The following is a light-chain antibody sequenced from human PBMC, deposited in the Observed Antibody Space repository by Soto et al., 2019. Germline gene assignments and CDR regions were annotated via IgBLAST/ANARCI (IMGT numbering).Light chain of an antibody. J-gene: IGKJ5*01. CDR3: QLANSFPPTS. CDR1: QSISSW. V-gene: IGKV1-12*01. Sequence: DIQMTQSPSTLSASVGDRVTITCRASQSISSWLAWYQHIPGKAPKLLIYAASSLQSGVPSRFSGSGSGTDFTLTISTLQPEDFAAYYCQLANSFPPTSSGQGTRLEI. CDR2: AAS.